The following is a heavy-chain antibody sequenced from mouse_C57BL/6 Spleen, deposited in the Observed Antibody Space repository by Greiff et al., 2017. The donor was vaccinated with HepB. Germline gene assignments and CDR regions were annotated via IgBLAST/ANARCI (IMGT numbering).Heavy chain of an antibody. CDR2: IDPETGGT. Sequence: QVQLQQSGAELVRPGASVTLSCKASGYTFTDYEMHWVKQTPVHGLEWIGAIDPETGGTAYNQKFKGKAILTADKSSSTAYMELRSLTSEDSAVYYCTRGGNYGFDYWGQGTTLTVSS. J-gene: IGHJ2*01. CDR3: TRGGNYGFDY. CDR1: GYTFTDYE. D-gene: IGHD2-1*01. V-gene: IGHV1-15*01.